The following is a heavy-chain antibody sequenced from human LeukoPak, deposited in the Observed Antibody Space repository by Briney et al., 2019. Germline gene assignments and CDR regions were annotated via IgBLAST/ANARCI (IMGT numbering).Heavy chain of an antibody. V-gene: IGHV4-59*11. D-gene: IGHD3-9*01. Sequence: SETLSLTCTVSGGSISSHYLSWIRQPPGKGLEWIGSMYNSGSTNFNPSLRSRVTISVDTSKNQFSLKLSSVTAADTAVYYCAKGTTISAFDIWGQGTTVTVSS. CDR2: MYNSGST. J-gene: IGHJ3*02. CDR3: AKGTTISAFDI. CDR1: GGSISSHY.